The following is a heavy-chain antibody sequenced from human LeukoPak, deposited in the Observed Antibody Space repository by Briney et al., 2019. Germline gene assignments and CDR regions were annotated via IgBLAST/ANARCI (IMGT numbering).Heavy chain of an antibody. CDR3: AREVGDYGDY. V-gene: IGHV3-11*01. CDR2: ISSGGTI. D-gene: IGHD4-17*01. J-gene: IGHJ4*02. CDR1: GFTFSDSD. Sequence: GGSLRLSCAASGFTFSDSDMSWIRQAPGKGLEWVSYISSGGTIFYADSVKGRFTISRDNAKNSLYLQMNSLRAEDTAVYYCAREVGDYGDYWGQGTLVTVSS.